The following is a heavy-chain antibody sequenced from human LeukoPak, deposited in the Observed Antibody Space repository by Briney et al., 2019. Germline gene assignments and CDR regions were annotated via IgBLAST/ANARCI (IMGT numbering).Heavy chain of an antibody. V-gene: IGHV3-30-3*01. J-gene: IGHJ4*02. CDR2: ISYDGSNK. D-gene: IGHD3-10*01. CDR1: GFTFSSYA. Sequence: GGSLRLSCAASGFTFSSYAMHWVRQAPGKGLEWVAVISYDGSNKYYADSVKGRFTISRDNSKNTLYLQMNSLRAEDTAVYYCAREIRGVIITNPLYFDYWGQGTLVTVSS. CDR3: AREIRGVIITNPLYFDY.